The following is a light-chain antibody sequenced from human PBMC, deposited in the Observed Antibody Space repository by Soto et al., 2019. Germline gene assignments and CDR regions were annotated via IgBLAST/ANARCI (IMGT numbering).Light chain of an antibody. CDR2: LEESGDY. Sequence: QPVLTQSSSASASLGSSVKLTCTLSSGHSSYVIAWHQQQPGKAPRYLMNLEESGDYNKGSGVPDRFSGSSSGADRHLTIFNLQFDDEADYYCETWDSDTWVFGGGTKLTVL. V-gene: IGLV4-60*02. CDR3: ETWDSDTWV. J-gene: IGLJ3*02. CDR1: SGHSSYV.